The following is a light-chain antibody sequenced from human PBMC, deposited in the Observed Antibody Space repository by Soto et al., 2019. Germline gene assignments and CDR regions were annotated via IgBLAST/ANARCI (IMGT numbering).Light chain of an antibody. Sequence: QSALTQPASVSGSRGQSVTISCTETSSDVGDYRYISWYQQRPGKAPKFLIYDVSTRPSGVSNRFSGSKSGNTASLTISGLRAEDEADYYCSAYTSIKTWVFGGGTKLTVL. V-gene: IGLV2-14*01. CDR3: SAYTSIKTWV. CDR2: DVS. J-gene: IGLJ3*02. CDR1: SSDVGDYRY.